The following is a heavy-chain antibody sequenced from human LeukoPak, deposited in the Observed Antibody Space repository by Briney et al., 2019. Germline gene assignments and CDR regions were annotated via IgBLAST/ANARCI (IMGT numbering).Heavy chain of an antibody. J-gene: IGHJ3*02. CDR1: GFTFSSYW. V-gene: IGHV3-74*01. CDR3: ARGVVVVPAAPDAFDI. CDR2: INSDGSST. Sequence: GGCLRLSCAASGFTFSSYWMHWVRQAPGKGLVWVLRINSDGSSTSYADSVKGRFTISRDNAKNTLYLQMNSLRAEDTAVYYCARGVVVVPAAPDAFDIWGQGTMVTVSS. D-gene: IGHD2-2*01.